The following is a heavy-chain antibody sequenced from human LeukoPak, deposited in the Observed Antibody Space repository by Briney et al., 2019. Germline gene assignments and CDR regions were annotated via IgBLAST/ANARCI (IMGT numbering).Heavy chain of an antibody. D-gene: IGHD5-12*01. CDR3: ARGRLVATISSFDY. V-gene: IGHV1-69*13. CDR2: IIPIFGTA. J-gene: IGHJ4*02. Sequence: SSVKVSCKASGGTFSSYPISWVRQAPGQGLEWMGGIIPIFGTANYAQKFQGRVTITADESTSTAYMELSSLRSEDTAVYYCARGRLVATISSFDYWGQGNLVTVSS. CDR1: GGTFSSYP.